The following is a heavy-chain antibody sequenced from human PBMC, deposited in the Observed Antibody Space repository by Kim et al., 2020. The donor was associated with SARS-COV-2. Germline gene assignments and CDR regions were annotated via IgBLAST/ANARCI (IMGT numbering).Heavy chain of an antibody. D-gene: IGHD1-1*01. CDR2: ISSSSSYT. CDR3: ARDRKTGTRDYYYGMDV. V-gene: IGHV3-11*05. J-gene: IGHJ6*02. Sequence: EGSLRLSCAASGFTFSDYYMSWIRQAPGKGLEWVSYISSSSSYTNYADSVKGRFTISTDNAKNSLYLQMNSLRAEDTAVYYCARDRKTGTRDYYYGMDVWGQGTTVTVSS. CDR1: GFTFSDYY.